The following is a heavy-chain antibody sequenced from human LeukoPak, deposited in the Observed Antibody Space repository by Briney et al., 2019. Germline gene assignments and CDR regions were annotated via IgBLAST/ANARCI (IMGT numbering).Heavy chain of an antibody. Sequence: ASVKVSCKASGYTFTSYGISWVRQAPGQGLEWMGWISAYNGNTNYAQKLQGRVTMTTDTSTSTAYMELRSLRAEDTAVYYCATQHYGLFDYWGQGTLVTVSS. J-gene: IGHJ4*02. D-gene: IGHD4-17*01. CDR1: GYTFTSYG. CDR2: ISAYNGNT. CDR3: ATQHYGLFDY. V-gene: IGHV1-18*01.